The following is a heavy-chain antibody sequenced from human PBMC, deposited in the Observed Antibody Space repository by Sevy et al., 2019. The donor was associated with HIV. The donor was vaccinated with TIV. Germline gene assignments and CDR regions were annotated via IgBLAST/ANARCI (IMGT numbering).Heavy chain of an antibody. CDR2: INAGNGNT. CDR1: GYTFTSYA. J-gene: IGHJ6*02. CDR3: ARRQGITVTTYYGMDV. V-gene: IGHV1-3*01. Sequence: ASVKVSCKASGYTFTSYAMHWVRQAPGQRLEWMGWINAGNGNTKYSQRFQGRVTITRDTSASTAYMELSSLRSEDTAVYYCARRQGITVTTYYGMDVWGQGTTVTVSS. D-gene: IGHD4-17*01.